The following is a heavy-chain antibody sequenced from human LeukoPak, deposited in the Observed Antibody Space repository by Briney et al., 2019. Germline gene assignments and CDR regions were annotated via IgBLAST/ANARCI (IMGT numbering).Heavy chain of an antibody. J-gene: IGHJ3*02. D-gene: IGHD6-13*01. CDR1: GGSFSGYY. V-gene: IGHV4-34*01. Sequence: PSETLSLTCAVDGGSFSGYYWSWIRQPPGKGLEWIGEINHSGGTNYNPSLKSRVAISVDTSKNQFSLKLSSVTATDTAVYYCARSRLVSIRQLSIAAAGSKENDAFDIWGQGTMVTVSS. CDR2: INHSGGT. CDR3: ARSRLVSIRQLSIAAAGSKENDAFDI.